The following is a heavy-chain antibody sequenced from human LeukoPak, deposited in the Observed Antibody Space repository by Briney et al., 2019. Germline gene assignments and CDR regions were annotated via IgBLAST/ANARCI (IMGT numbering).Heavy chain of an antibody. Sequence: SETLSLTCTVSGGSISSGSYYWSWIRQPPGKGLEWIGYIYYSGSTSYKPSLKSRVTISVDSSKNQFSLKLTSVTAADTAVYYCARTTEGGYRYGYYYYYMDVWGKGTTVTISS. CDR1: GGSISSGSYY. J-gene: IGHJ6*03. CDR2: IYYSGST. D-gene: IGHD5-18*01. CDR3: ARTTEGGYRYGYYYYYMDV. V-gene: IGHV4-61*01.